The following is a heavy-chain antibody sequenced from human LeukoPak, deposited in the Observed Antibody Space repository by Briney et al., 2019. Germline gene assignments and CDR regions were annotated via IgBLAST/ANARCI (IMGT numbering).Heavy chain of an antibody. CDR1: GFTFSSYS. D-gene: IGHD3-10*01. CDR3: ASRSTSGWFGELGVGRVVDY. CDR2: ISSSSSSYI. Sequence: PGGSLRLSCAASGFTFSSYSMNWVRQAPGKGLEWVSSISSSSSSYIYYADSVKGRFTISRDNAKNSLYLQMNSLRAEDTAVYYCASRSTSGWFGELGVGRVVDYWGQGTLVTVSS. J-gene: IGHJ4*02. V-gene: IGHV3-21*01.